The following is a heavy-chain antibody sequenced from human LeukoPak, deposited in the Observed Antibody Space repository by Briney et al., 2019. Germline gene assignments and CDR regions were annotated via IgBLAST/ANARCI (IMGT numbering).Heavy chain of an antibody. J-gene: IGHJ4*02. CDR3: ARRRYNWNAIDY. D-gene: IGHD1-20*01. Sequence: GGSLRLSCAASGFTFSDYYMSWIRQAPGKGLEWVSYISSSGNIIYYADSVKGRFTISRDKANNSLYLQMNSLRAEDTAVYYCARRRYNWNAIDYWGQGTLVTVSS. V-gene: IGHV3-11*01. CDR2: ISSSGNII. CDR1: GFTFSDYY.